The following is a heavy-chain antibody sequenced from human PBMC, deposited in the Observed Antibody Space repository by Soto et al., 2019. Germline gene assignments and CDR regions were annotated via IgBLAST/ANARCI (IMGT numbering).Heavy chain of an antibody. Sequence: SETLSLTCTVSGGSISSYYWSWIRQHPGKGLEWIGYIYYSGSTNYNPSLKSRVTISVDTSKNQFSLKLSSVTAADTAVYYCASSTYYDIFTGYYYYYGMDVWGQGTTVTVSS. D-gene: IGHD3-9*01. J-gene: IGHJ6*02. CDR1: GGSISSYY. V-gene: IGHV4-59*01. CDR2: IYYSGST. CDR3: ASSTYYDIFTGYYYYYGMDV.